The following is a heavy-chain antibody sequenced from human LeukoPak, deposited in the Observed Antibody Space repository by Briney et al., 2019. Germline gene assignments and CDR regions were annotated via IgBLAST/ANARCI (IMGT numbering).Heavy chain of an antibody. CDR3: AKDRGYFDY. J-gene: IGHJ4*02. Sequence: GGSLRLSCAASEFTFSSYGMHWVRQAPGKGLEWVAFIRYDGSKKYYADSVKGRFTISRDNSKNTLYLQMNSLRTEDTAVYYCAKDRGYFDYWGQGTLVTVSS. CDR1: EFTFSSYG. V-gene: IGHV3-30*02. D-gene: IGHD3-10*01. CDR2: IRYDGSKK.